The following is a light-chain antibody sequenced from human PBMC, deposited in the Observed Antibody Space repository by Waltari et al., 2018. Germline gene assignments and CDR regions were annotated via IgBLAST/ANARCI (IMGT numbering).Light chain of an antibody. Sequence: QSVLTQPPSASGAPGQRVTISCSASSSTVGGNPVSWYQQLPGTPPKLLIRNNNRLPSGVPKRFSGSKSGTSASLAISGLQSEDEAYYYCASWDDTLNGPVFGGGTKLTVL. CDR2: NNN. CDR3: ASWDDTLNGPV. CDR1: SSTVGGNP. J-gene: IGLJ3*02. V-gene: IGLV1-44*01.